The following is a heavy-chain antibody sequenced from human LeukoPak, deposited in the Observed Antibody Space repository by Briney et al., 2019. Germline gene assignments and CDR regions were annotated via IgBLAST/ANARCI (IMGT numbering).Heavy chain of an antibody. CDR3: AKGTGHYYYYMDV. J-gene: IGHJ6*03. D-gene: IGHD1-14*01. CDR1: GFTFSSYG. V-gene: IGHV3-33*06. Sequence: GGSLRLSCAAPGFTFSSYGMHWVRQAPGKGLEWVALIWHDGSNKYYADSVKGRFTISRDNSKNTLYLQMNSLRAEDTAVYYCAKGTGHYYYYMDVWGKGTTVTVSS. CDR2: IWHDGSNK.